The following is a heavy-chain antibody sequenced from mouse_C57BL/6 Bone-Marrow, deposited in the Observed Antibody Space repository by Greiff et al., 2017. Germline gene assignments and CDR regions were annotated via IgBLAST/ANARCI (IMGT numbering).Heavy chain of an antibody. CDR2: IDPENGDT. Sequence: EVKLMESGAELVRPGASVKLSCTASGFNLNDDYMHWVKQRPEQGLEWNGWIDPENGDTEYASKFPGKDTITADTSSNTAYLQLSSLTSEDTAVYYCTLYYDYGYAMDYWGQGTSVTVSS. J-gene: IGHJ4*01. CDR1: GFNLNDDY. V-gene: IGHV14-4*01. CDR3: TLYYDYGYAMDY. D-gene: IGHD2-4*01.